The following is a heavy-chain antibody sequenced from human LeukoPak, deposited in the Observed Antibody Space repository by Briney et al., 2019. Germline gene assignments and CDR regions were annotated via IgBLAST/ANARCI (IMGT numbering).Heavy chain of an antibody. CDR1: GYTFTSYY. CDR3: ARDREWGPEDYYDG. CDR2: INPGGGST. V-gene: IGHV1-46*01. Sequence: GASVKVSCKASGYTFTSYYIHWVRQAPGQGLEWMGIINPGGGSTSYAQKFQGRVTMTRDTSRSTVYMELSSLRSEDTAVHYCARDREWGPEDYYDGWGQGTLVTVSS. J-gene: IGHJ4*02. D-gene: IGHD3-22*01.